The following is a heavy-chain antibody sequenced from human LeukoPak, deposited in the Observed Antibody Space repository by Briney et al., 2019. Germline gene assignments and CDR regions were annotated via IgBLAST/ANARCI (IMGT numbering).Heavy chain of an antibody. CDR2: IFYSGST. D-gene: IGHD5-24*01. Sequence: SETLSLTCTVSGGSISSSSYYWGWIRQPPGKGLEWIGSIFYSGSTYYNPSLKSRVTISVDTSKNQFSLKLSSVTAADTAVYYCARLRSRAKMATTWWYHDLWGRGTLVTVSS. V-gene: IGHV4-39*01. J-gene: IGHJ2*01. CDR3: ARLRSRAKMATTWWYHDL. CDR1: GGSISSSSYY.